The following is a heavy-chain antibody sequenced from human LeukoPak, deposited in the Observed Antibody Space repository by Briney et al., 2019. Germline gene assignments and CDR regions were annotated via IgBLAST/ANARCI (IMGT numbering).Heavy chain of an antibody. CDR3: AKGDYYDSSGYPPLFDY. CDR2: ISYDGSNK. J-gene: IGHJ4*02. V-gene: IGHV3-30*18. CDR1: GFTFSSYG. D-gene: IGHD3-22*01. Sequence: GGSLRLSCAASGFTFSSYGMLWVRQAPGKGLEGVAVISYDGSNKYYADSVKGRFTISRDNSKNTLYLQMNSLRAEDTAVYYCAKGDYYDSSGYPPLFDYWGQGTLVTVSS.